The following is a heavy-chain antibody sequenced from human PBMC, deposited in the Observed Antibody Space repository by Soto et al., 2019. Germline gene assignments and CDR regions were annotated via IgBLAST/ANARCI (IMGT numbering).Heavy chain of an antibody. CDR2: ISSSSSYI. Sequence: GGSLRLSCAASGFTFSSYSMNWVRQAPGKGLEWVSSISSSSSYIYYADSVKGRFTISRDNAKNSLYLQMNSLRAEDTAVYYCAREGTWYSSGWYLRPGAFDIWGQGTMVTVSS. V-gene: IGHV3-21*01. D-gene: IGHD6-19*01. CDR1: GFTFSSYS. J-gene: IGHJ3*02. CDR3: AREGTWYSSGWYLRPGAFDI.